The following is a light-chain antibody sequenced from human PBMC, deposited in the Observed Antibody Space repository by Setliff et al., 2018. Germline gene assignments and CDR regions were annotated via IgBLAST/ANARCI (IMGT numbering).Light chain of an antibody. J-gene: IGLJ3*02. CDR2: RNN. V-gene: IGLV1-47*01. CDR3: AAWDDSLGWV. CDR1: SSNIGSNY. Sequence: QSALTQPPSASGTPGQRVTISCSGSSSNIGSNYVYWYQQLPGTAPNLLIYRNNQRPSGVPDRFSGSKSGTSASLAISGLRSEDEADYYCAAWDDSLGWVFGGGTK.